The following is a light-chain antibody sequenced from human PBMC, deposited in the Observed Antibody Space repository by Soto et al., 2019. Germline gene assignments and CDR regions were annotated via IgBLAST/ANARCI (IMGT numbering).Light chain of an antibody. Sequence: SYELRQPPSVSVAPGQTARISCGGANFETKRVHWYQQMPGQAPIPVVYDNNDRPSGIPERFTGSNSGNTATLTISRVEAGDEDDYYCQVWERFSDHPHVFGGGTKVTVL. CDR2: DNN. CDR3: QVWERFSDHPHV. J-gene: IGLJ1*01. V-gene: IGLV3-21*02. CDR1: NFETKR.